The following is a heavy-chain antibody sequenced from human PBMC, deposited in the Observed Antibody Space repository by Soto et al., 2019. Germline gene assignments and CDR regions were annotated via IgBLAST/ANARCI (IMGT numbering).Heavy chain of an antibody. CDR3: AGQRSPEGWFDP. Sequence: EVDMLESGGGLVQPGGSLRLSCAASAIYFNTYGVTWVRQAPGKGLEWVSTVTVTGGSTYYADSVKGRFTISRDRSNYTVSLLLNSLRVEDTAIYDCAGQRSPEGWFDPWGQGTLVTVSS. V-gene: IGHV3-23*01. CDR1: AIYFNTYG. CDR2: VTVTGGST. J-gene: IGHJ5*02. D-gene: IGHD3-10*01.